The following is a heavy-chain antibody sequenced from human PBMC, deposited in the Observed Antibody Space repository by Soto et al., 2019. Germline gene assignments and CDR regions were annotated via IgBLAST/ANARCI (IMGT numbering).Heavy chain of an antibody. Sequence: SETLSLTCAVYGGSFSGYYWSWIRQPPGKGLEWIGEINHSGSTNYNPSLKSRVTISVDTSKNQFSLKLSSVTAADTAVYYCARVGLPAAIWGQNDAFDIWGQGTMVTVSS. CDR1: GGSFSGYY. J-gene: IGHJ3*02. CDR3: ARVGLPAAIWGQNDAFDI. V-gene: IGHV4-34*01. CDR2: INHSGST. D-gene: IGHD2-2*01.